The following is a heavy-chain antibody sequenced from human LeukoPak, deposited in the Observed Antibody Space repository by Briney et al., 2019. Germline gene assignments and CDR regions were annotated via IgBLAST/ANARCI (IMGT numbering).Heavy chain of an antibody. V-gene: IGHV1-18*01. Sequence: GASVKVSCKASGYTFTSYGISWVRQAPGQGLGWIGWISAYNGNTNYAQKLQGRVTMTTDTSTSTAYMELRSLRSDDTAVYYCAREGRYYDSSGYRYYFDYWGQGTLVTVSS. CDR3: AREGRYYDSSGYRYYFDY. CDR2: ISAYNGNT. CDR1: GYTFTSYG. J-gene: IGHJ4*02. D-gene: IGHD3-22*01.